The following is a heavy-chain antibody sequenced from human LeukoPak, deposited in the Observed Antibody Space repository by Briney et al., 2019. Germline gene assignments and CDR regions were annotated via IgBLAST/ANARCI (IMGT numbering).Heavy chain of an antibody. CDR2: IYPGDSDT. J-gene: IGHJ3*02. Sequence: GESLKISCKGSGYSFTSYWIGWVRQMPGKGLEWMGIIYPGDSDTRYSPSFQGQVTISADKSISTAYLQWSSLKASDTAMYYCATTYYYGSGSYSGQDAFDIWGQGTMVTVSS. D-gene: IGHD3-10*01. V-gene: IGHV5-51*01. CDR1: GYSFTSYW. CDR3: ATTYYYGSGSYSGQDAFDI.